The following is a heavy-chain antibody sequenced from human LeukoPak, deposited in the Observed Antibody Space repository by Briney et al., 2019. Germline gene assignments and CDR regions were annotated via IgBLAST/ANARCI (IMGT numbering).Heavy chain of an antibody. CDR2: TYYRSKWYN. CDR3: ARDMGTTGWYTFDY. CDR1: GDSVSSKNGA. V-gene: IGHV6-1*01. J-gene: IGHJ4*02. D-gene: IGHD6-19*01. Sequence: SQTLSLTCAISGDSVSSKNGAWNWIRQSPSRGLEWLGRTYYRSKWYNDYAEFIQGRITINPDTSKNQFSLQLNSVTPEDTAVYFCARDMGTTGWYTFDYWGQGTLVTVSS.